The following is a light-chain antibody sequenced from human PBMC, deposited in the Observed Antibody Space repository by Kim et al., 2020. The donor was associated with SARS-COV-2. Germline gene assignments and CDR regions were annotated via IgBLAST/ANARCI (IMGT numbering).Light chain of an antibody. Sequence: PGKRGSMNGSGDNLGDKYACWYQQKPGQSPVLVIYQDSKRPSGSPERFSGSNSGNTATLTSSGTQAMDEADYYCQAWDSSTVHVVFGGGTKLTVL. CDR2: QDS. J-gene: IGLJ2*01. CDR3: QAWDSSTVHVV. V-gene: IGLV3-1*01. CDR1: NLGDKY.